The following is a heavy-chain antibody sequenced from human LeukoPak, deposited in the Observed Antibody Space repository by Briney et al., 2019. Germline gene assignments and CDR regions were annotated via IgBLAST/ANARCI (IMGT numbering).Heavy chain of an antibody. Sequence: ASVKVSCKASGYTFTGYYIHWVRQAPGQGLEWMGWINPNSAGTHYAQKFQGRVTMTRDTSISTAYMELSSLRSEDTAVYYCARVDSSSWYNAFDIWGQGTMVTVSS. CDR1: GYTFTGYY. V-gene: IGHV1-2*02. CDR3: ARVDSSSWYNAFDI. D-gene: IGHD6-13*01. CDR2: INPNSAGT. J-gene: IGHJ3*02.